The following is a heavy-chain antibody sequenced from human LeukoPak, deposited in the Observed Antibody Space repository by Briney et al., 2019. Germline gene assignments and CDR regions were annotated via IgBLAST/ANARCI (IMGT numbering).Heavy chain of an antibody. J-gene: IGHJ4*02. CDR2: ISYDGSNK. Sequence: ALRLSCAASGFTFSSYGMHWVRQAPGKGLEWVAVISYDGSNKYYADSVKGRFTISRDNSKNTLYLQMNSLRAEDTAVYYCAKPHFDDWGQGTLVTVSS. V-gene: IGHV3-30*18. CDR3: AKPHFDD. CDR1: GFTFSSYG.